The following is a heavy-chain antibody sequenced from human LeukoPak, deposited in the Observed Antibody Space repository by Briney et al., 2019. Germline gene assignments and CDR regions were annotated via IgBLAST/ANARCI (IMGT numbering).Heavy chain of an antibody. CDR3: ASDLLVGATQVGYFDY. J-gene: IGHJ4*02. V-gene: IGHV3-7*01. CDR1: GFTFSSYW. D-gene: IGHD1-26*01. Sequence: PGGSLRLSCAASGFTFSSYWMSWVRQAPGKGLEWVANIKQDGSEKYYVDSVKGRFTISRDNSKNTLYLQMNSLRAEDTAVYYCASDLLVGATQVGYFDYWGQGTLVTVSS. CDR2: IKQDGSEK.